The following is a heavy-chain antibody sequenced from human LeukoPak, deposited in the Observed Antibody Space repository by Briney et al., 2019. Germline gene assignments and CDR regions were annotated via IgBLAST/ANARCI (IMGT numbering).Heavy chain of an antibody. V-gene: IGHV3-74*01. J-gene: IGHJ4*02. D-gene: IGHD3/OR15-3a*01. Sequence: PGGSLRLSCAASGFTFTSYWMYWVRQAPGKGLVWVSRISSDGSNTGYADSVKGRFTISRDNAKNTVYLQMNSLSAEDTAVYYCASSFSTVDYWGQGTLVTVS. CDR2: ISSDGSNT. CDR3: ASSFSTVDY. CDR1: GFTFTSYW.